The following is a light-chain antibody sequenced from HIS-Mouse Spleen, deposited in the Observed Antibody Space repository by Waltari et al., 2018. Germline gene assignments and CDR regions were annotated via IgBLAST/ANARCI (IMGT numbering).Light chain of an antibody. CDR1: SSDVGGYNY. Sequence: QSALTQPASVSGSPGQSITISCTGTSSDVGGYNYVSWYQQHPGKAPKLMLYDVSNRPSGVSNRFSGSKSCNTASLTISGLQAEDEADYYCSSYTSSSTNWVFGGGTKLTVL. J-gene: IGLJ3*02. CDR3: SSYTSSSTNWV. CDR2: DVS. V-gene: IGLV2-14*03.